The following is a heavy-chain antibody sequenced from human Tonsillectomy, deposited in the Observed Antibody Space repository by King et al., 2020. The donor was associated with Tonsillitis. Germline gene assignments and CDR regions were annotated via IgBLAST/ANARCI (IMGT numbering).Heavy chain of an antibody. D-gene: IGHD2-15*01. Sequence: VQLVESGGGVVQPGRSLRLSCAASGFTFISYAMHWVRQAPGKGLEWVAVISYDGSNKYYADSVKGRFTISRDNSKNTLYLQMNSLRAEDTAVYYCASSPYCSGGSCYSEGGYWGQGTLVTVSS. CDR2: ISYDGSNK. CDR3: ASSPYCSGGSCYSEGGY. V-gene: IGHV3-30*01. J-gene: IGHJ4*02. CDR1: GFTFISYA.